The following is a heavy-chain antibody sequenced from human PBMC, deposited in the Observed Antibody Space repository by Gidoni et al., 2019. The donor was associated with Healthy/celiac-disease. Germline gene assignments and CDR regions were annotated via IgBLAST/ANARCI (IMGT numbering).Heavy chain of an antibody. J-gene: IGHJ6*03. V-gene: IGHV3-66*01. CDR1: GFTVSSNY. CDR2: IYSGGST. CDR3: ARVVTGTNHRVYYYYYYMDV. Sequence: EVQLVESGGGLVQPGGSLRLSCAASGFTVSSNYMSWVRQAPGKGLEWVSVIYSGGSTYYADSVKGRFTISRDNSKNTLYLQMNSLRAEDTAVYYCARVVTGTNHRVYYYYYYMDVWGKGTTVTVSS. D-gene: IGHD1-7*01.